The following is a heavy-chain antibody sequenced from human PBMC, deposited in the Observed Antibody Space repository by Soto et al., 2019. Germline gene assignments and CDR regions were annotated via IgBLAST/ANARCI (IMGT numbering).Heavy chain of an antibody. Sequence: QVQLVESGGGVVEPGRSLRLSCAASGFTFSSYGMHWVRQAPGKGLEWVAVIWYDGSNKYYADSVKGRFTISRDNSKKTLYLQMNSLRAEDTAVYYCARERDVGGSSWYFGAFDIWGQGTMVTVSS. J-gene: IGHJ3*02. CDR2: IWYDGSNK. CDR1: GFTFSSYG. CDR3: ARERDVGGSSWYFGAFDI. D-gene: IGHD6-13*01. V-gene: IGHV3-33*01.